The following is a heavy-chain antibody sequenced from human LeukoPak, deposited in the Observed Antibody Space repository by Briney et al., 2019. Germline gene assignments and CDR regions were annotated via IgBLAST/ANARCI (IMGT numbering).Heavy chain of an antibody. D-gene: IGHD6-19*01. J-gene: IGHJ4*02. Sequence: GGSLRLSCAASGFTFSSYGMHWVRQAPGKGLEWVAVISYDGSNKYYADSVKGRFTISRDNSKNTLYLQMNSLRAEDTAVYYCAKAAFSGWYPFGYWGQGTLVTVSS. CDR3: AKAAFSGWYPFGY. CDR1: GFTFSSYG. CDR2: ISYDGSNK. V-gene: IGHV3-30*18.